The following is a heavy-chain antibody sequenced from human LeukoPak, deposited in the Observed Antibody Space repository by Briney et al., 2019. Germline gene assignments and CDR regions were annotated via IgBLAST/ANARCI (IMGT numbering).Heavy chain of an antibody. J-gene: IGHJ4*02. CDR2: INPSGGST. D-gene: IGHD1-26*01. Sequence: ASVKVSCKASGYTFTSYYMHWVRQAPGQGLEWMGIINPSGGSTSYAQKFQGRVTMTRDTSTSTVYMEVSSLRSEDTAVYYCARDVGITTDGFDDWGQGTLVTVSS. V-gene: IGHV1-46*01. CDR3: ARDVGITTDGFDD. CDR1: GYTFTSYY.